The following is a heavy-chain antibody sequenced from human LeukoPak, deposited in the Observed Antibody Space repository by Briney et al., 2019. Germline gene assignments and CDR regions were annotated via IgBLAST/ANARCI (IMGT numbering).Heavy chain of an antibody. CDR3: ARMPWCYDSSGYYLDAFDI. J-gene: IGHJ3*02. CDR2: IYYSGST. CDR1: GGSISSYY. V-gene: IGHV4-59*01. Sequence: RSSETLSLTCTVSGGSISSYYWSRIRQPPGKGLEWIGYIYYSGSTNYNPSLKSRVTISVDTSKNQFSLKLSSVTAADTAVYYCARMPWCYDSSGYYLDAFDIWGQGTMVTVSS. D-gene: IGHD3-22*01.